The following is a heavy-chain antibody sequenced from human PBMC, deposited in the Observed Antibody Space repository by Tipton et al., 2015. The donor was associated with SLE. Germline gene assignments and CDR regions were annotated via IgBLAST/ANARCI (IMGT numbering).Heavy chain of an antibody. CDR1: GGSISSGGYY. D-gene: IGHD3-22*01. CDR3: ARGTAEAYYDSSGLGYFDY. Sequence: TLSLTCTVSGGSISSGGYYWSWIRQPPGKGLEWIGYIYYSGSTNYNPSLKSRVTISVDTSKNQFSLKLSSVTAADTAVYYCARGTAEAYYDSSGLGYFDYWGQGTLVTVSS. J-gene: IGHJ4*02. CDR2: IYYSGST. V-gene: IGHV4-61*08.